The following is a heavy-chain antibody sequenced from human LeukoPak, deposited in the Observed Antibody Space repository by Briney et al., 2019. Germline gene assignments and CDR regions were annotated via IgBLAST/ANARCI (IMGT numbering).Heavy chain of an antibody. CDR3: ARGGYCSSRGCFTIDY. Sequence: ASVKVSCKASGYTFSGYYLHWVRQAPGQGLEWMGWINPNSGDTNYAQKFQGTVTITRDTSISTAYMELSRLRSDDTAVYYCARGGYCSSRGCFTIDYWGQGTLVTVSS. J-gene: IGHJ4*02. CDR2: INPNSGDT. V-gene: IGHV1-2*02. D-gene: IGHD2-2*01. CDR1: GYTFSGYY.